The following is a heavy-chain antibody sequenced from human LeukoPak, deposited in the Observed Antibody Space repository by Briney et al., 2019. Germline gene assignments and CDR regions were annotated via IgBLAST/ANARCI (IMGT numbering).Heavy chain of an antibody. CDR2: IKQDGSEK. V-gene: IGHV3-7*03. Sequence: GGSLRISCAASGFNIRSYSLNWVRQAPGKGLEWVANIKQDGSEKYYVDSVKGRFTISRDNAKNSLYLQMNSLRAEDTAVYYCARRQQWLNHFDYWGQGTLVTVSS. J-gene: IGHJ4*02. CDR3: ARRQQWLNHFDY. D-gene: IGHD6-19*01. CDR1: GFNIRSYS.